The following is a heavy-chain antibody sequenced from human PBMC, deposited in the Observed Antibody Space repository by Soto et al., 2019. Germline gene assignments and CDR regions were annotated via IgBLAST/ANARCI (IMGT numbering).Heavy chain of an antibody. V-gene: IGHV1-2*02. CDR1: GYTFTGYY. Sequence: QVQLVQSGAEVKKPGASVKVSCKASGYTFTGYYIHWVRQAPGQGLEWMGGINPNSGASNYAQKFQGRVTMTRDTSISTAYMELYRLRSDDTAVDYCARYCSSTSCQFDPWGQGTLVTVSS. J-gene: IGHJ5*02. D-gene: IGHD2-2*01. CDR2: INPNSGAS. CDR3: ARYCSSTSCQFDP.